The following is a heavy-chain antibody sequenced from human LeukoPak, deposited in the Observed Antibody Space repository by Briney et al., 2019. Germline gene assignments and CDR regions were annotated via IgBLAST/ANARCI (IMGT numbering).Heavy chain of an antibody. V-gene: IGHV4-34*01. D-gene: IGHD6-19*01. J-gene: IGHJ4*02. CDR1: GGSFSGYY. CDR3: AGYSSGWYLYY. Sequence: PSETLSLTCAVYGGSFSGYYWSWIRQPPGKGLEWIGEINHSGSTNYNPSLKSRVTISVDTSKNQFSLKLSSVTAADTAVYYCAGYSSGWYLYYWGQGTLVTVSS. CDR2: INHSGST.